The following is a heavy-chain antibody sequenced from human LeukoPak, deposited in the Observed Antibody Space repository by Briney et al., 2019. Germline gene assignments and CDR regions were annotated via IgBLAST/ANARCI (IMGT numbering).Heavy chain of an antibody. CDR2: IKQDGSEK. Sequence: GGSLRLSCAASGFTFSSYWMSWVRQAPGKGLEWEANIKQDGSEKYYVDSVKGRFTISRDNAKNSLYLQMNSLRAEDTAVYYCARDDGGVGATIDYWGQGTLVTVSS. V-gene: IGHV3-7*01. CDR3: ARDDGGVGATIDY. D-gene: IGHD1-26*01. CDR1: GFTFSSYW. J-gene: IGHJ4*02.